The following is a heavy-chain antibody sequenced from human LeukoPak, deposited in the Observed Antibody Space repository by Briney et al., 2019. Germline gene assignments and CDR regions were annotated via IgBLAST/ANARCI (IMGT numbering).Heavy chain of an antibody. J-gene: IGHJ4*02. CDR2: IIPIFGIA. V-gene: IGHV1-69*04. CDR1: GGTFSSYV. CDR3: AREEVVTMDQTYYFDN. D-gene: IGHD2-21*02. Sequence: ASVKVSCKASGGTFSSYVISWVRQAPGQGLEWMGRIIPIFGIANYAQKFQGRVTITADKSTSTAYMELSSLRSEDTAVYYCAREEVVTMDQTYYFDNWGQGTLVTVSS.